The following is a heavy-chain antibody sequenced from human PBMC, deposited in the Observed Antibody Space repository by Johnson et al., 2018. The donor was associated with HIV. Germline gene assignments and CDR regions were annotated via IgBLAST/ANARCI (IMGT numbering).Heavy chain of an antibody. CDR3: ARGWDAFDI. CDR2: ITQDGSEK. Sequence: MLLVESGGGLVQPGGSLRLSCAASGFTFSSYWMSWVRQAPGQGLEWVANITQDGSEKYSRDSVKGRSTISRDNAKNSLYLQMNSLRAEDMAVYYCARGWDAFDIWGQGTMVTVSS. V-gene: IGHV3-7*05. CDR1: GFTFSSYW. J-gene: IGHJ3*02. D-gene: IGHD5-24*01.